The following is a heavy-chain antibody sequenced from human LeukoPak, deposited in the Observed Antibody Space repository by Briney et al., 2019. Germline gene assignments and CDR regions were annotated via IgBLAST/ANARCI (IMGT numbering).Heavy chain of an antibody. J-gene: IGHJ4*02. CDR1: GGSISSSSYY. Sequence: SETLSLTCTVSGGSISSSSYYWGWIRQPPGKGLEWIGYIYYSGSTYYNPSLKSRVTISVDTSKNQFSLKLSSVTAADTAVYYCASYYYDSGSFFDYWGQGTLVTVSS. V-gene: IGHV4-30-4*08. D-gene: IGHD3-22*01. CDR3: ASYYYDSGSFFDY. CDR2: IYYSGST.